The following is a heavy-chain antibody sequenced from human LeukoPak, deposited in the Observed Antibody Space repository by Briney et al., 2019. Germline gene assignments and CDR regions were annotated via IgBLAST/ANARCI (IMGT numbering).Heavy chain of an antibody. CDR2: ISAYNVNT. J-gene: IGHJ6*03. V-gene: IGHV1-18*01. CDR3: ARSLFRFLEWSYRSYYYYYMDV. D-gene: IGHD3-3*01. Sequence: ASVKVSCKASGYTFTSYDISWVRQAPGQGLEWMGWISAYNVNTNYAQKVQGRVTMTTDTSTSTAYLELRSLRSDDTAVYFCARSLFRFLEWSYRSYYYYYMDVWGKGTTVTVSS. CDR1: GYTFTSYD.